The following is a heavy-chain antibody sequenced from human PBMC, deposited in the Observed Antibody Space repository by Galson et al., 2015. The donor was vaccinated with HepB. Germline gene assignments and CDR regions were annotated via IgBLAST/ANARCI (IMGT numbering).Heavy chain of an antibody. CDR2: VYYSGTT. D-gene: IGHD5-18*01. V-gene: IGHV4-39*07. CDR3: ARGYSYEKPN. CDR1: GGSISISNYF. J-gene: IGHJ4*02. Sequence: SETLSLTCTVSGGSISISNYFWGWIRQPPGKGLEWIGSVYYSGTTYYNPSLKSRVTISVDTSNNRFSLKLTSVTAADTAVYYCARGYSYEKPNWGQGILVTVSS.